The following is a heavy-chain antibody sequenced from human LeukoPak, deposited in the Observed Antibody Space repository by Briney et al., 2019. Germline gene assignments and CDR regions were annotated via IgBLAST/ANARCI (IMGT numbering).Heavy chain of an antibody. CDR2: MNPNSGNT. CDR3: ASGRWSSGWYDYYYYGMDV. Sequence: ASVKVSCKASGYTFTSYDINWLRQATGQGLEWMGWMNPNSGNTGYAQKFQGRVTMTRNTSISTAYMELSSLRSEDTAVYYCASGRWSSGWYDYYYYGMDVWGQGTTVTVSS. CDR1: GYTFTSYD. V-gene: IGHV1-8*01. J-gene: IGHJ6*02. D-gene: IGHD6-19*01.